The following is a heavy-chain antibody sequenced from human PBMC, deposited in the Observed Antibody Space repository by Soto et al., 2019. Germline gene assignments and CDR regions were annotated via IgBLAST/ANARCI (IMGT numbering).Heavy chain of an antibody. CDR3: ARGSYDYIWGSYRGINWFDP. V-gene: IGHV4-34*01. CDR1: GGSFSGYY. Sequence: SETLSLTCAVYGGSFSGYYWSWIRHPPGKGLEWIGEINHSGSTNYNPSLKSRVTISVDTSKNQFSLKLSSVTAADTAVYYCARGSYDYIWGSYRGINWFDPWGQGTLVTVSS. D-gene: IGHD3-16*02. CDR2: INHSGST. J-gene: IGHJ5*02.